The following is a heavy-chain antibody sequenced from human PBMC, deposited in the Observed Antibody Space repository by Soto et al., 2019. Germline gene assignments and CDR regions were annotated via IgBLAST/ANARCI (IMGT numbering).Heavy chain of an antibody. J-gene: IGHJ4*02. Sequence: GGSLRLSCAASGFTLRSYGMHWVRQAPGKGLEWVAVISYDGSNKYYADSVKGRFTISRDNSKNTLYLQMNSLRAEDTAVYYCARSTQGYCSGGSCYRGRCLDYWGQGTLVTVSS. CDR2: ISYDGSNK. V-gene: IGHV3-30*03. CDR3: ARSTQGYCSGGSCYRGRCLDY. D-gene: IGHD2-15*01. CDR1: GFTLRSYG.